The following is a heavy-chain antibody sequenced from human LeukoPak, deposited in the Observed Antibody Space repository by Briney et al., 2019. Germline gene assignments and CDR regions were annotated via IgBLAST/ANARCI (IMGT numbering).Heavy chain of an antibody. V-gene: IGHV3-74*01. CDR3: ARGGGLRTVDY. CDR1: GFTFNTYW. CDR2: INTDGSIT. J-gene: IGHJ4*02. D-gene: IGHD3/OR15-3a*01. Sequence: GWSLRLSGAASGFTFNTYWMHWVRQAPGKGLVWVSVINTDGSITTYADSVKGRFTISRDNAKNTLYLQMNSLRADDTAVYYCARGGGLRTVDYWGQGTLVTVSS.